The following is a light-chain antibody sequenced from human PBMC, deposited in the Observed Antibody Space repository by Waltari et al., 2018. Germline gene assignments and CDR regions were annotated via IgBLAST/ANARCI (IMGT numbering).Light chain of an antibody. CDR3: QQYYSIPLS. V-gene: IGKV4-1*01. CDR2: WAS. J-gene: IGKJ4*01. Sequence: VVTRSPDPLAVSPGERAPINCKCSQSVLPSSKNKNYLAWYQQKPGQPPKLLIYWASTRESGVPDRFSGSGSGTEFTLTISSLQAEDVALYYCQQYYSIPLSFGGGTKVEIK. CDR1: QSVLPSSKNKNY.